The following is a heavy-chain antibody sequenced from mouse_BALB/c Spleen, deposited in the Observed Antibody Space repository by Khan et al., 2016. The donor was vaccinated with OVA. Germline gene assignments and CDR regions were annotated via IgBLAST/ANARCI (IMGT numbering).Heavy chain of an antibody. CDR2: ISSDGDYT. V-gene: IGHV5-9-3*01. Sequence: EVELVGSGGGLVKPGGSLKLSCAASGFTFSTYAMSWVRQTPEKRLEWVATISSDGDYTYYPDNVTGRFTISRDNAKNTLYLQMSSLRSEDTAMYYCARSPYGNFAYWGQGTLVTVSA. D-gene: IGHD2-1*01. CDR3: ARSPYGNFAY. J-gene: IGHJ3*01. CDR1: GFTFSTYA.